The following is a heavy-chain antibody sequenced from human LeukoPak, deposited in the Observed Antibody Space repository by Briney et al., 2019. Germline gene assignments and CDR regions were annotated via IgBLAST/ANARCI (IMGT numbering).Heavy chain of an antibody. V-gene: IGHV1-2*02. CDR1: GYTFTGYY. CDR2: INPNSGGT. Sequence: ASVKVSCEASGYTFTGYYMHWVRQAPGQGLEWRGWINPNSGGTNYAQKFQGRVTMTRDTSISTAYMELSRLRSDDTAVYYCARDEFGEFSDAFDIWGQGTMVTVSS. D-gene: IGHD3-10*01. CDR3: ARDEFGEFSDAFDI. J-gene: IGHJ3*02.